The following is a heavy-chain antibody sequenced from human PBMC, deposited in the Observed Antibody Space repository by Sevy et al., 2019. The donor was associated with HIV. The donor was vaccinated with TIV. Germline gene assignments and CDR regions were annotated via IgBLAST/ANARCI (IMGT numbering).Heavy chain of an antibody. CDR3: TKADIEVVSGVFFDY. D-gene: IGHD2-2*01. Sequence: GGSLRLSCAASGFIFSNYAMIWVRQAPGKGLEWVSGISGSGGSTHYADYVKGRFTISRDNSKNTLYLQMNSLGAEDTALYYCTKADIEVVSGVFFDYWGQGTQVTVSS. CDR2: ISGSGGST. J-gene: IGHJ4*02. V-gene: IGHV3-23*01. CDR1: GFIFSNYA.